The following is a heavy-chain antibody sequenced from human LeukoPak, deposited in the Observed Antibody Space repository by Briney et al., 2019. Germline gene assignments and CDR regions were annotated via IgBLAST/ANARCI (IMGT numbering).Heavy chain of an antibody. CDR1: GFTFSSYW. CDR3: ARAAAMVTGFDY. CDR2: IKQDGSEK. Sequence: GGSLRLSCAASGFTFSSYWMNWVRQAPGKRLEWVANIKQDGSEKYYVDSVRGRFTISRDNANNSLFLQMNSLRAEDTAVYYCARAAAMVTGFDYWGQGTLVTVSS. D-gene: IGHD5-18*01. J-gene: IGHJ4*02. V-gene: IGHV3-7*01.